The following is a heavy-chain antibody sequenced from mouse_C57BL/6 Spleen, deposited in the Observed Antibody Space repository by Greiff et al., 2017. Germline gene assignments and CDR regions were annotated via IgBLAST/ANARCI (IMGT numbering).Heavy chain of an antibody. Sequence: VQLQQSGPELVKPGASVKISCKASGYTFTDYYMNWVKQSHGKSLEWIGDINPNNGGTSYNQKFKGKATLTVDKSSSTAYMELRSLTSEDSAVYYCARETITAVVARGFAYWGQGTLVTVSA. CDR1: GYTFTDYY. CDR3: ARETITAVVARGFAY. D-gene: IGHD1-1*01. V-gene: IGHV1-26*01. CDR2: INPNNGGT. J-gene: IGHJ3*01.